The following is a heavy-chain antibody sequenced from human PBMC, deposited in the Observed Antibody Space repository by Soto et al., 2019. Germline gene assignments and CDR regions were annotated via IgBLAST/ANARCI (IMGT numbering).Heavy chain of an antibody. J-gene: IGHJ6*02. Sequence: QVQLVESGGGVVQPGRSLRLSCAASGFTFSSYGMHWVRQAPGKGLEWVAVLSYDGSNKYYADSVKGRFTISRDNSKNTLYLQMSSLRAEDTAVYYCAKEGQYYDILTGYRSYYGMDVWGQGTTVTVSS. CDR3: AKEGQYYDILTGYRSYYGMDV. V-gene: IGHV3-30*18. CDR2: LSYDGSNK. D-gene: IGHD3-9*01. CDR1: GFTFSSYG.